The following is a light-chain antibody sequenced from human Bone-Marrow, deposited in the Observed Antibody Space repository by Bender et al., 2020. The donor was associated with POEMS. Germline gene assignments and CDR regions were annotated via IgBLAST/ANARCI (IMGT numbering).Light chain of an antibody. CDR2: EGS. CDR3: CSYAGSDTFV. V-gene: IGLV2-23*01. CDR1: SSDVGSYNL. J-gene: IGLJ1*01. Sequence: QSVLTQPPSVSGAPGQSITISCTGTSSDVGSYNLVSWYQQHPGKAPKLLIYEGSKRPSGVSNRFSGSKSGNTASLTISGLQTEDEADYYCCSYAGSDTFVFGTGTKVTVL.